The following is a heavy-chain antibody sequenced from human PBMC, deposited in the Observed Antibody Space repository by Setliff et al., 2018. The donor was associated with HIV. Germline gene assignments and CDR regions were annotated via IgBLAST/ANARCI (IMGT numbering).Heavy chain of an antibody. J-gene: IGHJ3*02. CDR3: ARRGFWSDGRAFEI. V-gene: IGHV4-34*01. D-gene: IGHD3-3*01. CDR1: GGSFSGYY. CDR2: MSHRGSP. Sequence: SETLSLTCAVYGGSFSGYYWSWIRQPPGKGLEWRGSMSHRGSPLYHPSLKSRVTISVDTSKNQFSLKLTSVTAADTAVYYCARRGFWSDGRAFEIWGQETMVTVSS.